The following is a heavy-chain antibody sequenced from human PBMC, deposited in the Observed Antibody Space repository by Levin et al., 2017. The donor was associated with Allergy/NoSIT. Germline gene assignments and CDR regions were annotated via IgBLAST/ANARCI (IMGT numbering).Heavy chain of an antibody. CDR2: ISYDGSGK. V-gene: IGHV3-30-3*01. CDR1: GFTFSNYA. CDR3: AVQRSPGIVDATMGFDY. Sequence: GGSLRLSCAASGFTFSNYAMHWVRQAPGKGPEWVAVISYDGSGKYYADSVKGRFTISRDNSKNTLYLQVNSLKPEDTAVYYCAVQRSPGIVDATMGFDYWGQGTLATVSS. J-gene: IGHJ4*02. D-gene: IGHD1-26*01.